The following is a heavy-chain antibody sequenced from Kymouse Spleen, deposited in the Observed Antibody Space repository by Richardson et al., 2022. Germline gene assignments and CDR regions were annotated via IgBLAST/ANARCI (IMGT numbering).Heavy chain of an antibody. Sequence: QVQLQQWGAGLLKPSETLSLTCAVYGGSFSGYYWSWIRQPPGKGLEWIGEINHSGSTNYNPSLKSRVTISVDTSKNQFSLKLSSVTAADTAVYYCARVYNWNFDYWGQGTLVTVSS. CDR2: INHSGST. J-gene: IGHJ4*02. CDR3: ARVYNWNFDY. CDR1: GGSFSGYY. D-gene: IGHD1-20*01,IGHD1-7*01. V-gene: IGHV4-34*01.